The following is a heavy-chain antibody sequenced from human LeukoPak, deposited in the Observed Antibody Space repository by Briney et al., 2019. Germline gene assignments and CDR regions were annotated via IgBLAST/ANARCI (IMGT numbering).Heavy chain of an antibody. V-gene: IGHV4-59*01. CDR1: GGSISGYY. Sequence: PSETLSLTCTVSGGSISGYYWSWIRQPPGKGLESIAYLFYSGSTDYNPSLESRVTISVDTSKNQFSLKLRSVTAADTAVYYCATVAVIRGVTYFDYWGQGTLVTVSS. J-gene: IGHJ4*02. D-gene: IGHD3-10*01. CDR2: LFYSGST. CDR3: ATVAVIRGVTYFDY.